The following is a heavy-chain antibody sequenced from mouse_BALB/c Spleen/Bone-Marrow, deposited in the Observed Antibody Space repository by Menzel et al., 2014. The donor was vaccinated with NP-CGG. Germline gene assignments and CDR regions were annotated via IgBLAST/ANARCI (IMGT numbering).Heavy chain of an antibody. D-gene: IGHD1-1*02. V-gene: IGHV1-4*01. CDR3: ARDWTIPFAY. CDR2: INPSSGYT. CDR1: GYTFTSYT. J-gene: IGHJ3*01. Sequence: VQLQESGAELARPGASMKMSCKASGYTFTSYTMHWVKQRPGQGLEWIGYINPSSGYTNYNQKFKDKATLTADKSSSTAYMQLSSLTSEDSAVYYCARDWTIPFAYWGQGTLVTVSA.